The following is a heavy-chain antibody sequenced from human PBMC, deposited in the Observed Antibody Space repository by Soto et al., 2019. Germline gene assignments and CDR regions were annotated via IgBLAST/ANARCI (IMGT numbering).Heavy chain of an antibody. V-gene: IGHV5-51*01. CDR1: GYLHIDYW. D-gene: IGHD2-15*01. CDR2: VYPRDSDT. CDR3: ARPPLPGYSIHFDS. Sequence: GESLKLYCQASGYLHIDYWIGRVRQMPGKGVEGMGIVYPRDSDTRYSPSFQGQVTISADRSTCTAFLQWRRLKASDTALYYCARPPLPGYSIHFDSWGQGTLVTVSS. J-gene: IGHJ4*02.